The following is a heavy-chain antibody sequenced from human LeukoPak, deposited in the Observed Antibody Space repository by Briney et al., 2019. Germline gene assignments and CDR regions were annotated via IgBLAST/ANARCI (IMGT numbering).Heavy chain of an antibody. J-gene: IGHJ4*02. V-gene: IGHV3-23*01. D-gene: IGHD5-18*01. CDR1: GFTSTNYA. Sequence: GGSLRLSCAASGFTSTNYAMTSVRQAPGTGLERVSVIGGSGVNAYYADSVKGRFTISRDNSKNTVYLQMNSLRADDTALYYCAKDSTWIQLWFDYWGQGTLVTVSS. CDR3: AKDSTWIQLWFDY. CDR2: IGGSGVNA.